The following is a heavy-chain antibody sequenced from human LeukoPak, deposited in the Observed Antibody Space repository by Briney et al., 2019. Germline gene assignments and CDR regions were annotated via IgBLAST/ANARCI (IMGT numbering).Heavy chain of an antibody. CDR3: ARDQGCSSTNCYSLFFHY. V-gene: IGHV3-33*08. Sequence: GGSLRLSCTASGFTFSTYGMHWVRQAPGKGLEWVALIWYDGSNKYYADSVKGRFTISRDNSKNTLYLQMNSLRAEDTAVYYCARDQGCSSTNCYSLFFHYWGQGTLVTVSS. D-gene: IGHD2-2*01. J-gene: IGHJ4*02. CDR2: IWYDGSNK. CDR1: GFTFSTYG.